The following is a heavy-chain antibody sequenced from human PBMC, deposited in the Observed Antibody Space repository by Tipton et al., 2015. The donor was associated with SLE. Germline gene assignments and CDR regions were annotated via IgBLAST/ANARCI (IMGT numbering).Heavy chain of an antibody. CDR2: IIPSLGMP. Sequence: QLVQSGAEVKKPGASVKVSCKASGYTFTSYYMHWVRQAPGQGLEWMGGIIPSLGMPNYSQKFQGRLTISTDESTSTAYMDLSSLRSEDTAIYYCATPLTTVTTGAFDVWGQGTMVTVS. CDR1: GYTFTSYY. CDR3: ATPLTTVTTGAFDV. D-gene: IGHD4-17*01. J-gene: IGHJ3*01. V-gene: IGHV1-69*10.